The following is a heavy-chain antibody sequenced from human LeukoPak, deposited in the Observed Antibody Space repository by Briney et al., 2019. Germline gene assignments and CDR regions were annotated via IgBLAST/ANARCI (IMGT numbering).Heavy chain of an antibody. D-gene: IGHD2-15*01. V-gene: IGHV4-61*02. CDR2: IYTSGST. J-gene: IGHJ5*02. CDR3: AREEYCSGGSCYAP. CDR1: GGSISSGSYY. Sequence: SQTLSLTCTVSGGSISSGSYYWSWIRQPAGKGLEWIGRIYTSGSTNCNPSLKSRVTISVDTSKNQFSLKLSSVTAADTAVYYCAREEYCSGGSCYAPWGQGTLVTVSS.